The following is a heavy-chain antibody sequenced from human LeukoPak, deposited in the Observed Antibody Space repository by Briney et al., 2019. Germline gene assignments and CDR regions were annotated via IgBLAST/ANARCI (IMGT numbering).Heavy chain of an antibody. V-gene: IGHV3-48*01. D-gene: IGHD5-18*01. CDR2: ISATTGIT. Sequence: GGSLRLSCAASGFSFSTYNMNWVRQAPGKGLEWVSYISATTGITYYADSVKGRFTISRDNAKNSLYLQLNSLRAEDTAVYYCVRAFNGNSHGYGFWGQGTLVTVSS. CDR3: VRAFNGNSHGYGF. CDR1: GFSFSTYN. J-gene: IGHJ4*02.